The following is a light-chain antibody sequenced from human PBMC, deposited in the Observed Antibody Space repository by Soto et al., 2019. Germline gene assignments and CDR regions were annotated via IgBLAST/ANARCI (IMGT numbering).Light chain of an antibody. CDR3: CSYAGSYVVV. Sequence: QSALTQPRSVSGSPGQSVTISCSGTGSDVAAYDYVSWYQHHPVKAPKLMIYDVNKRPSGVPDRFSGSKSGNTASLSISSLQAEDESDYYCCSYAGSYVVVFGEGTKLTVL. V-gene: IGLV2-11*01. CDR1: GSDVAAYDY. CDR2: DVN. J-gene: IGLJ2*01.